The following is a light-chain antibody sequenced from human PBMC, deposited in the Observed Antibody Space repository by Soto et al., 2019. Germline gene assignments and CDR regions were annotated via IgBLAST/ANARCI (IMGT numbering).Light chain of an antibody. CDR2: KAS. CDR3: QQYNSYPFT. V-gene: IGKV1-5*03. J-gene: IGKJ3*01. CDR1: QSISSW. Sequence: IQMTQSPSTLSASVGDRVTITCRASQSISSWLAWYQQEPGKAPKLLIYKASSLESGVPSRFSGSGSGTEFTLTISSLQPDDFATYYCQQYNSYPFTFGPGTKVDIK.